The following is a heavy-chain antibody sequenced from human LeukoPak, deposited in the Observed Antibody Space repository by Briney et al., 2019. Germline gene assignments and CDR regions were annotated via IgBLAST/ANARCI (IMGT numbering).Heavy chain of an antibody. CDR1: GFTFSSHG. J-gene: IGHJ4*02. V-gene: IGHV3-23*01. Sequence: PGGSLRLSCAASGFTFSSHGMDWVRQAPGKGLEWVSGISPRGDITYYVDPVKGRFTISRDNSKNILYLQMNSLRAEDTAVDYCARDSRTDSSGYYYFVGETGYWGQGTLVTVSS. CDR3: ARDSRTDSSGYYYFVGETGY. D-gene: IGHD3-22*01. CDR2: ISPRGDIT.